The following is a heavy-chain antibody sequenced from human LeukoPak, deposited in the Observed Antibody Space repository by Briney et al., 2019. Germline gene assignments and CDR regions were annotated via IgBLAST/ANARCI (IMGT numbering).Heavy chain of an antibody. CDR3: AKEKTTSNIDY. D-gene: IGHD2-2*01. CDR2: ISGSSGST. CDR1: GFTFTSYA. V-gene: IGHV3-23*01. J-gene: IGHJ4*02. Sequence: GGSLRLSCAASGFTFTSYAMSWVRQAPGQGLEWVSAISGSSGSTYYADSVKGRFTISRDNSKTTLFLQMNRLRPEDTAIFYSAKEKTTSNIDYWGQGTLVTVSS.